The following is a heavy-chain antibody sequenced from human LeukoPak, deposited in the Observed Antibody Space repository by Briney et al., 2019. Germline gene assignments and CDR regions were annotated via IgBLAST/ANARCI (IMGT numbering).Heavy chain of an antibody. CDR3: AGGPFSSSIDY. Sequence: GGSLRLSCAASGFTFSSYSMSWVRQAPGKGLEWVSSVSGSSSYIYYADSVKGRFTISRDNAKNSVYLQMNRLRAEDTAVYYCAGGPFSSSIDYWGQGTLVTVSS. D-gene: IGHD6-19*01. J-gene: IGHJ4*02. V-gene: IGHV3-21*01. CDR2: VSGSSSYI. CDR1: GFTFSSYS.